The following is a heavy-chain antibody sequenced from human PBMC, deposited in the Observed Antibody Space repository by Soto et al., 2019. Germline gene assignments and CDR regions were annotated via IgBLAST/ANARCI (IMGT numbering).Heavy chain of an antibody. Sequence: GGSLRLSCAASGFTFSSYAMSWVRQAPGKGLEWVSAISGSGGSTYYADSVKGRFTISRDNSKNTLYLQMNSLRAEDTAVYYCAKDSTPYDYIWGSYRYTYYYYMDVWGKGTTVTVSS. CDR2: ISGSGGST. D-gene: IGHD3-16*02. CDR1: GFTFSSYA. J-gene: IGHJ6*03. V-gene: IGHV3-23*01. CDR3: AKDSTPYDYIWGSYRYTYYYYMDV.